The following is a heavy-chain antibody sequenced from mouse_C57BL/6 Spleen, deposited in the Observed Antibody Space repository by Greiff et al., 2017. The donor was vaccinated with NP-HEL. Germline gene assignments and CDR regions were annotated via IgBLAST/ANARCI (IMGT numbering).Heavy chain of an antibody. Sequence: VQLQQSGGDLVKPGGSLKLSCAASGFTFSSYGMSWVRQTPDKRLEWVATISSGGSYTYYPDSVKGRFTISRDNAKNTLYLQVSSLKSEDTAMYYCARQTKSKGAMDYWGQGTSVTVSS. D-gene: IGHD2-5*01. CDR1: GFTFSSYG. J-gene: IGHJ4*01. V-gene: IGHV5-6*01. CDR2: ISSGGSYT. CDR3: ARQTKSKGAMDY.